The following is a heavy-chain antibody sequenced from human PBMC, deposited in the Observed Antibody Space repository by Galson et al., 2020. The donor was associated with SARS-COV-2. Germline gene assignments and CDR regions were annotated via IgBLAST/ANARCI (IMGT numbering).Heavy chain of an antibody. D-gene: IGHD3-3*01. CDR2: IYWNDDK. V-gene: IGHV2-5*01. Sequence: ESGPTLVKPTQTLTLTCTFSGFSLSTSGVGVGWIRQPPGKALEWLALIYWNDDKRYSPSLKSRLSITKDTSKNQVVLTMTNMDPVDTATYYCAHSAPSSLTIFGVLIVKDDFDYWGQGTLVTVSS. CDR1: GFSLSTSGVG. J-gene: IGHJ4*02. CDR3: AHSAPSSLTIFGVLIVKDDFDY.